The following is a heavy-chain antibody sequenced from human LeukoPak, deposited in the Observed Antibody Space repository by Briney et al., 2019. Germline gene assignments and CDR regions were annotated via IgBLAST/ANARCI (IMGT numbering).Heavy chain of an antibody. CDR2: IWYGGSNK. CDR1: GFTFSSYG. D-gene: IGHD3-22*01. Sequence: GRSLRLSCAASGFTFSSYGMHWVRQAPGKGLEWVSVIWYGGSNKYYADSVKGRFTISRDNSKNTLYLQMNSLRAEDTAVYYCAKDLTYYYDSSGYGHGYWGQGALVTVSS. CDR3: AKDLTYYYDSSGYGHGY. V-gene: IGHV3-33*06. J-gene: IGHJ4*02.